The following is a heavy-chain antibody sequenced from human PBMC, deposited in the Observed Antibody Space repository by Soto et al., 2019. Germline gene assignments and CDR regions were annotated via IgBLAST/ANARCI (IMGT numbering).Heavy chain of an antibody. V-gene: IGHV3-30*18. CDR3: AKDSGSYYYYGMDV. CDR2: ISYDGSNK. J-gene: IGHJ6*02. CDR1: GFTFSSYG. Sequence: QVQLVESGGGVVQPGRSLRLSCAASGFTFSSYGMHWVRQAPGKGLEWVAVISYDGSNKYYADSVKGRFTISRDNSKNTLYLQMNSLRAEDTAVYYCAKDSGSYYYYGMDVWGQGTTVTVSS. D-gene: IGHD1-26*01.